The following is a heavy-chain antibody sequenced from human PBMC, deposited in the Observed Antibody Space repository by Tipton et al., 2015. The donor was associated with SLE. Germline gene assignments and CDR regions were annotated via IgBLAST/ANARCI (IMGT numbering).Heavy chain of an antibody. J-gene: IGHJ3*02. CDR1: GGSFSGYY. CDR2: IYVSGST. D-gene: IGHD4-17*01. Sequence: GLVKPSETLSLTCAVYGGSFSGYYWSWIRQSAGKGLEWIGRIYVSGSTNYNPSLKSRVTMSIDTSKTQFSLKLNSVTAADTAVYYCATSDYGDYRESTFNIWGQGTMVTVSS. CDR3: ATSDYGDYRESTFNI. V-gene: IGHV4-4*07.